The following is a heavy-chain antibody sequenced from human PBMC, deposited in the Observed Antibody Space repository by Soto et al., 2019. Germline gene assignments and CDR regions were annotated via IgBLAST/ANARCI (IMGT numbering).Heavy chain of an antibody. V-gene: IGHV4-39*07. D-gene: IGHD3-22*01. CDR3: ARGAIVVDPSRSHWFDP. Sequence: SETLSLTCTVSGGSISSSSYYWGWIRQPPGKGLEWIGEINHSGSTNYNPSLKSRVTISVDTSKNQFSLKLSSVTAADTAVYYCARGAIVVDPSRSHWFDPWCQGTLVTVSS. J-gene: IGHJ5*02. CDR2: INHSGST. CDR1: GGSISSSSYY.